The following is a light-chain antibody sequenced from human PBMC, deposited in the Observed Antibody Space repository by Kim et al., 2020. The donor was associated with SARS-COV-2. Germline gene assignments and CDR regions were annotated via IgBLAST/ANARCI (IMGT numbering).Light chain of an antibody. CDR3: QQSYSTP. CDR2: AAS. Sequence: DIQMTQSPSSLSASVGDRVTITCRASQSISSYLNWYQQKPGKAPKLLIYAASSLQSGVPPRFSGSGSGTDFTLTISSLQPEDFATYYFQQSYSTPVGKGTKVDIK. CDR1: QSISSY. J-gene: IGKJ1*01. V-gene: IGKV1-39*01.